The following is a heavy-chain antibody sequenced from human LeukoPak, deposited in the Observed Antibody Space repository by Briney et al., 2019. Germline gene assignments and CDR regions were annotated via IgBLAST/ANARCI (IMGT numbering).Heavy chain of an antibody. J-gene: IGHJ4*02. V-gene: IGHV3-21*01. CDR2: ITSGRSYI. CDR1: GFTFSSYS. CDR3: ARDESRLVRGAIDY. Sequence: GGSLRLSCAASGFTFSSYSMNWVRQAPGKGLEWVSSITSGRSYIYYADAVKGRFTISRDNAKNSLYLQMNSLRAEDTAVYYCARDESRLVRGAIDYWGQGTLVTVSS. D-gene: IGHD4/OR15-4a*01.